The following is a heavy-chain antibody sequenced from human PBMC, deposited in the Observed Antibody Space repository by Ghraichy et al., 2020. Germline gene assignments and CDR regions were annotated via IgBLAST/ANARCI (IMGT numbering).Heavy chain of an antibody. J-gene: IGHJ4*02. Sequence: SETLSLTCTVSGVSISSGGYFWSWIRQHPGKGLEWIGYIYYSGTTYYNPSLKSRVTISGDTSTNQFSLKLSSVTAADTAVYYCARAHKMVVHLDYWGQGTLVTVSS. CDR3: ARAHKMVVHLDY. CDR2: IYYSGTT. V-gene: IGHV4-31*03. CDR1: GVSISSGGYF. D-gene: IGHD2-15*01.